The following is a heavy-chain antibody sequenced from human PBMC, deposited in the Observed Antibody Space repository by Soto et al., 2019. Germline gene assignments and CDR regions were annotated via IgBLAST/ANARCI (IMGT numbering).Heavy chain of an antibody. Sequence: QVLLVQSGAEVTRPGASVKVSCKASGYTFTSYYMHWVRQAPGQGLEWMAMINPSGGRTKYAQIFQGRVTLTRYTSTGTVDMELSSLTSEDTAIYYCARGPSCGGDCYLFDYWGQGTQVTVSS. V-gene: IGHV1-46*01. CDR2: INPSGGRT. J-gene: IGHJ4*02. CDR3: ARGPSCGGDCYLFDY. CDR1: GYTFTSYY. D-gene: IGHD2-21*02.